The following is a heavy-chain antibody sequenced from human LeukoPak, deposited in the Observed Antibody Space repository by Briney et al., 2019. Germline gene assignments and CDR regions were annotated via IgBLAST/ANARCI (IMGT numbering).Heavy chain of an antibody. CDR1: GYTFTENY. CDR3: ARRTIVTSGLEY. J-gene: IGHJ4*02. D-gene: IGHD4-17*01. V-gene: IGHV1-2*02. Sequence: ASVKVSCKASGYTFTENYIYCVPQAPGQGLEWMGWTDPKSGGTNYAQKFQGRVTMTSDTSITTAYMELSMLRSDDTAVYYCARRTIVTSGLEYWGQGTLVTVSS. CDR2: TDPKSGGT.